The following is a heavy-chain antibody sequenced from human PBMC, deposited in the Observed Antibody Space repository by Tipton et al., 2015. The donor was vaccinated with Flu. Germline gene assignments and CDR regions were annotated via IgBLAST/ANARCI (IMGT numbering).Heavy chain of an antibody. D-gene: IGHD3-9*01. J-gene: IGHJ6*02. CDR3: ARDSILTGYFGYYYYGMGV. V-gene: IGHV3-48*03. Sequence: SLRLSCAASGFTFSSYEMNWVRQAPGKGLEWVSYISSSGSTIYYADSVKGRFTISRDNAKNSLYLQMNSLRAEDTAVYYCARDSILTGYFGYYYYGMGVWGQGTTVTVSS. CDR1: GFTFSSYE. CDR2: ISSSGSTI.